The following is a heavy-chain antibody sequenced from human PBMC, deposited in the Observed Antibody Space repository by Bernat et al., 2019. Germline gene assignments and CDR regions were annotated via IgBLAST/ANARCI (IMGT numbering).Heavy chain of an antibody. D-gene: IGHD2-15*01. CDR3: ARGYCSGGSCYVPFDN. CDR2: IYYSGTT. J-gene: IGHJ4*02. Sequence: QVQLQESGPRLVKPSETLSLTCTVSGGSISSYYWSWIRQPPGKGPEWIGCIYYSGTTDYNPSLKSRVAISVDSSKNQFSLKLSSVTAADTAVYYCARGYCSGGSCYVPFDNWGQGTLVTVS. V-gene: IGHV4-59*01. CDR1: GGSISSYY.